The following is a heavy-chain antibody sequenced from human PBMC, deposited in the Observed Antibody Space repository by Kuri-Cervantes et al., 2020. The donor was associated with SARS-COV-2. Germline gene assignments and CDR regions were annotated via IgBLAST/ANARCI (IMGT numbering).Heavy chain of an antibody. CDR3: YCAPKEGFDS. CDR2: ISAYNGNT. Sequence: ASVKVSCKASGYTFTGYYIHWVRQAPGQGLEWMGWISAYNGNTNYAQKLQGRVTMTTDTSTSTAYMELSSLTSEDTAIYYCYCAPKEGFDSWGQGTLVTVSS. J-gene: IGHJ4*02. D-gene: IGHD2-21*01. V-gene: IGHV1-18*04. CDR1: GYTFTGYY.